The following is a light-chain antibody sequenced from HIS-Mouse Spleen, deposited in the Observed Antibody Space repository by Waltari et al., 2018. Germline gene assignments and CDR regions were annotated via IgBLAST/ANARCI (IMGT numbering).Light chain of an antibody. J-gene: IGLJ2*01. CDR2: EDN. CDR3: QSYDSSNVV. V-gene: IGLV6-57*02. CDR1: SGSIASNY. Sequence: NFMLTQPHSVSESPGKTVTISCTGSSGSIASNYVQGYQQRPGSAPPTVIYEDNQRPSGVPDRFSGSIDSSSNSASLTISGLKTEDEADYYCQSYDSSNVVFGGGTKLTVL.